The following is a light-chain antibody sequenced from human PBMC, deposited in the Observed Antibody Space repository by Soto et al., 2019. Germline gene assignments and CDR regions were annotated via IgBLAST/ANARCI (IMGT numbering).Light chain of an antibody. V-gene: IGLV1-40*01. J-gene: IGLJ3*02. CDR1: SSNIGAGYD. CDR3: QSYDSSLSVWV. CDR2: GNN. Sequence: QSVLTQPPSVSGPPGQRVTISCTGSSSNIGAGYDVHWYHQLPGTAPKLLIYGNNNRPSGVPDRFSGSRSGTSASLAITGLQAEDEADYYCQSYDSSLSVWVFGGGTKVTVL.